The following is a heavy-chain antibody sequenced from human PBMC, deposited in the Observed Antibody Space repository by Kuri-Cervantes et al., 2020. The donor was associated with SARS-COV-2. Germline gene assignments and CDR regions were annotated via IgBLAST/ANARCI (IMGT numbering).Heavy chain of an antibody. V-gene: IGHV4-4*07. J-gene: IGHJ6*02. CDR2: VHSRGNT. CDR1: GGSISSYY. Sequence: SETLSLTCTVSGGSISSYYWSWIRQPAGKGLEWIGRVHSRGNTNYNPSLTSRVSLSVDTSQNQFSLKLSSVTAADTAVYYCARTYKSSSSSGYYGMDVWGQGTTVTVSS. D-gene: IGHD6-6*01. CDR3: ARTYKSSSSSGYYGMDV.